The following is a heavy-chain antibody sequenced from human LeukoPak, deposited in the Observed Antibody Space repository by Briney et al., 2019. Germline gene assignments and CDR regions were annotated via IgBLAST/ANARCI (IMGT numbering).Heavy chain of an antibody. CDR1: RYTFTGYY. D-gene: IGHD3-9*01. V-gene: IGHV1-2*02. Sequence: GASVKVSCKASRYTFTGYYMHWVRQAPGQGLEWMGWINPNSGGTNYAQKFQGRVTMTRDTSISTAYMELSRLRSDDTAVYYCARWSANYDILTGYSTSVWGQGTLVTVSS. CDR3: ARWSANYDILTGYSTSV. CDR2: INPNSGGT. J-gene: IGHJ4*02.